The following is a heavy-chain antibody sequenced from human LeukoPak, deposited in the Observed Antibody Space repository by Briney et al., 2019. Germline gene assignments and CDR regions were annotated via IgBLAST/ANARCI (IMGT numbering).Heavy chain of an antibody. J-gene: IGHJ4*02. CDR2: IYWNDDK. V-gene: IGHV2-5*01. D-gene: IGHD3-3*01. CDR1: GFSLSTSGVG. Sequence: SGPTLVKPTQTLTPTCTFSGFSLSTSGVGVGWIRQPPGKALEWLALIYWNDDKRYSPSLKSRLTITKDTSKNQVVLTMTNMDPVDTATYYCAHSDLGYDFWSGYYDYWGQGTLVTVSS. CDR3: AHSDLGYDFWSGYYDY.